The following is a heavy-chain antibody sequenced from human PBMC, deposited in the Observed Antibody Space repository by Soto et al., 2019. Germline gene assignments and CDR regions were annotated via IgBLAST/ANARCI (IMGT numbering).Heavy chain of an antibody. CDR1: GGTFSSYA. CDR3: ANPIAAGVEYYYGMDV. J-gene: IGHJ6*02. Sequence: QVQLVQSGAEVKKPGSSVNVSCKASGGTFSSYAISWVRQAPGQGLEWMGGIIPIFGTANYAQKFQGRVTITADKSTSTAYMELSSLRSEDTAVYYCANPIAAGVEYYYGMDVWGQGTTVTVSS. D-gene: IGHD6-13*01. CDR2: IIPIFGTA. V-gene: IGHV1-69*06.